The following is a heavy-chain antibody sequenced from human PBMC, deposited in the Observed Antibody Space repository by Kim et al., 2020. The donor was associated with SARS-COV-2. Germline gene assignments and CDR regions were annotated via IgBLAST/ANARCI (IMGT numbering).Heavy chain of an antibody. V-gene: IGHV3-23*01. CDR1: GFTFSSYA. J-gene: IGHJ5*02. Sequence: GGSLRLSCAASGFTFSSYAMSWVRQAPGKGLEWVSAISGSGGSTYYADSVKGRFTISRDNSKNTLYLQMNSLRAEDTAVYYCAKDYRGGTQGDHWFDPWGQGTLVTVSS. CDR3: AKDYRGGTQGDHWFDP. CDR2: ISGSGGST. D-gene: IGHD2-21*01.